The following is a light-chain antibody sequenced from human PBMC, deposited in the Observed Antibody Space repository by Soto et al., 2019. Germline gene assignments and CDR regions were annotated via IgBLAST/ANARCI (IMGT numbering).Light chain of an antibody. V-gene: IGKV1-27*01. Sequence: IQLTQSPSSLSASVGDRVIITCRASQDISNFLAWYQQKPGKAPQLLIYAASTLQTGVPSRFSGSGSGTDFTLTISSLQPEDVATYYCQKYNSAPRTFGQGTKVEIK. CDR1: QDISNF. J-gene: IGKJ1*01. CDR3: QKYNSAPRT. CDR2: AAS.